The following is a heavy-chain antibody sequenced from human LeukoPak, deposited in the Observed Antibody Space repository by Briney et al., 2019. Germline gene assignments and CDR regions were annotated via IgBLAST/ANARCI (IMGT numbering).Heavy chain of an antibody. CDR2: IYYSGST. J-gene: IGHJ6*03. CDR3: ARAARRWLWDYYYMDV. Sequence: SETLSLTCTVSGGSISSYYWSWIRQPPGKGLEWIGYIYYSGSTNYNPSLKSRVTISVDTSKNQFSLKLSSVTAADTAVYYCARAARRWLWDYYYMDVWGKGTTVTVSS. V-gene: IGHV4-59*01. D-gene: IGHD3-22*01. CDR1: GGSISSYY.